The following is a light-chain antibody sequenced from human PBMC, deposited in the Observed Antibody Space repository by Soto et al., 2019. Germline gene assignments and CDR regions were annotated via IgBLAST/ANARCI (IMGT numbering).Light chain of an antibody. CDR2: DVS. V-gene: IGLV2-14*01. J-gene: IGLJ1*01. CDR3: SSYTSSSTYV. CDR1: SSDVGGYNY. Sequence: QSALTQPASVSGSPGQSITISCTGTSSDVGGYNYVSWYHQHPGKAPKLMIYDVSNRPSGVSNRFSGSKSGNTASLTISGRQAEDEADYYCSSYTSSSTYVCGPGTKLTVL.